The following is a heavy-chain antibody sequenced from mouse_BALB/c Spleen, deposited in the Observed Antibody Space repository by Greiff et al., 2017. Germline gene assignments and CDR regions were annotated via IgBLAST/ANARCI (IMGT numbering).Heavy chain of an antibody. V-gene: IGHV6-6*02. CDR2: IRLKSNNYAT. CDR3: TRWSFAY. J-gene: IGHJ3*01. Sequence: EVQLQESGGGLVQPGGSMKLSCVASGFTFSNYWMNWVRQSPEKGLEWVAEIRLKSNNYATHYAESVKGRFTISRDDSKSSVYLQMNNLRAEDTGIYYCTRWSFAYWGQGTLVTVSA. CDR1: GFTFSNYW.